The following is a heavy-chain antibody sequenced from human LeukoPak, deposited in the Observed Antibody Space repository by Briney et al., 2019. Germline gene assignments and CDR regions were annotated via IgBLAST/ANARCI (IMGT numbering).Heavy chain of an antibody. D-gene: IGHD6-19*01. Sequence: PGRSLRLSCAASGFTFSSYGMHWVRQAPGKGLEWVAVISYDGSNKYYADSVKGRFTISRDNSKNTLYLQMNSLRAEDTAVYYCAKGSRWGAQIAVAGLNNWFDPWGQGTLVTVSS. J-gene: IGHJ5*02. CDR2: ISYDGSNK. CDR1: GFTFSSYG. V-gene: IGHV3-30*18. CDR3: AKGSRWGAQIAVAGLNNWFDP.